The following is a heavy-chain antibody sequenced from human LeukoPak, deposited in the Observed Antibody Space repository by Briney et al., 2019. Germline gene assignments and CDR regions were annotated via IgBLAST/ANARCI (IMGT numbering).Heavy chain of an antibody. V-gene: IGHV3-23*01. D-gene: IGHD6-13*01. Sequence: GGSLRLSCAASGFTFSSYAMSWVRQAPGKGLEWVSAISGSGGSTYYADSVKGQFTISRDNSKNTLYLQMNSLRAEDTAVYYCAKGGPIAAAGLIYYFDYWGQGTLVTVSS. J-gene: IGHJ4*02. CDR1: GFTFSSYA. CDR3: AKGGPIAAAGLIYYFDY. CDR2: ISGSGGST.